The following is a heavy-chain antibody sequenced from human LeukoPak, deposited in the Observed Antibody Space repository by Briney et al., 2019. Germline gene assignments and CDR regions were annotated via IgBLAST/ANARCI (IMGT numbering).Heavy chain of an antibody. Sequence: AGKGLEWIGRIYTSGSTNYNPSLKSRVTISVDTSKNQFSLKLSSVTAADTAVYYCASYAGGYWGQGTLVTVSS. V-gene: IGHV4-61*02. J-gene: IGHJ4*02. D-gene: IGHD3-16*01. CDR3: ASYAGGY. CDR2: IYTSGST.